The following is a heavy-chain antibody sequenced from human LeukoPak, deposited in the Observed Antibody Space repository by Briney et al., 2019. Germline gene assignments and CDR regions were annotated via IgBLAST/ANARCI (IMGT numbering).Heavy chain of an antibody. J-gene: IGHJ4*02. D-gene: IGHD2-2*01. CDR1: GYTFTSYD. CDR3: ARRVRYCSSTSCYPNFDY. CDR2: MNPNSGNT. Sequence: ASVKVSCKASGYTFTSYDINWVRQATGQGLEWMGWMNPNSGNTGYAQKFQGRVTITRNTSISTAYMELSSLRSEDTAVYYCARRVRYCSSTSCYPNFDYWGQGTLVTVSS. V-gene: IGHV1-8*03.